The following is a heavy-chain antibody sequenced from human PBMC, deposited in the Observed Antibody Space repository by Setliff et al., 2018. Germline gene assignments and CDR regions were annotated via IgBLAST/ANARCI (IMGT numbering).Heavy chain of an antibody. CDR1: GFTSNMYG. J-gene: IGHJ6*03. V-gene: IGHV3-23*01. CDR3: AKELWPDTRYYYMDL. Sequence: GGSLRLSCAASGFTSNMYGVHWVRQAPGKGLEWVSGIRGRGGSTCYIDSVRGRFTVSRDNSKNTLYLQMNSLRGEDTAVYYCAKELWPDTRYYYMDLWGKGTTVTVSS. D-gene: IGHD3-10*01. CDR2: IRGRGGST.